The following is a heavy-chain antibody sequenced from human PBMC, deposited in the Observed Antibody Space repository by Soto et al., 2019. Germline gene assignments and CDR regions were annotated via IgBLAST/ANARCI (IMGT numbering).Heavy chain of an antibody. CDR2: INHSGST. V-gene: IGHV4-34*01. J-gene: IGHJ4*02. D-gene: IGHD2-8*02. CDR3: ARDKITGLFDY. Sequence: QVQLQQWGAGLLKPSETLSLTCAVYGGSFSGYYWTWIRQPPGTGLEWIGEINHSGSTNYNPSLKSRVTLSVDTSTTQFSLKLTSVTDADTAVYYCARDKITGLFDYWGQGTLVTVSS. CDR1: GGSFSGYY.